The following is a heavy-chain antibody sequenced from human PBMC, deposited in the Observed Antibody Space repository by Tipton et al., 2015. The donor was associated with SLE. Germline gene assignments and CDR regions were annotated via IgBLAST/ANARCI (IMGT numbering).Heavy chain of an antibody. CDR1: GGSIESYY. V-gene: IGHV4-59*08. J-gene: IGHJ4*02. CDR3: ARGSVRADDY. CDR2: FYDGGST. Sequence: TLSLTCTVSGGSIESYYWTWIRQPPGKDLERVGFFYDGGSTGYTPSLKSRVTVSLDTSKNQFSLQLRFVNAADTAVYYCARGSVRADDYWGQGTLVTVSS.